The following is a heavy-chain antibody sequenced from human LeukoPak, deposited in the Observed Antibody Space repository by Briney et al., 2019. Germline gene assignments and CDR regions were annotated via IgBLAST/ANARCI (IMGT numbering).Heavy chain of an antibody. CDR2: ISSNGGST. V-gene: IGHV3-64D*06. Sequence: PGGPLRLSCSASGFTFSSYAMLWVRQAPGKGLEYVSTISSNGGSTYYADSVKGRFTISRDNSKNTLYLQMNSLRAEDTAVYYCVKGGIVVLISAFDIWGQGTMVTVSS. D-gene: IGHD3-22*01. CDR3: VKGGIVVLISAFDI. J-gene: IGHJ3*02. CDR1: GFTFSSYA.